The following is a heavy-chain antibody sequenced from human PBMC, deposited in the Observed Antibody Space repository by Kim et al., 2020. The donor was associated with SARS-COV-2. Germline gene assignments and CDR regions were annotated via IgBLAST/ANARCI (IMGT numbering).Heavy chain of an antibody. Sequence: GGSLRLSCAASGFAFSEYYMTWIRQAPGKGLEWVSYISGSTTYSRYADSVKGRFTISRDNARNSLYLQMDSLTVDDTAVYYCGRAPTGTVDFWAQGTLVT. D-gene: IGHD1-1*01. J-gene: IGHJ4*02. CDR3: GRAPTGTVDF. CDR2: ISGSTTYS. CDR1: GFAFSEYY. V-gene: IGHV3-11*05.